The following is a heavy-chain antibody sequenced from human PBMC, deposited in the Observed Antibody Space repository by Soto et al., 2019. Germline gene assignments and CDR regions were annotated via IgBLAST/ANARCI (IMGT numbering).Heavy chain of an antibody. D-gene: IGHD4-17*01. CDR2: FFSDAER. CDR1: GFSLTNGRMG. Sequence: GSGPTLVNPTETLTLTCSVSGFSLTNGRMGVGWIRQPPGKALEWLAHFFSDAERSYSTSMQSRLNVYKDSSGSQVVLTMTNMAPADTATYFCARMDGDYNYYGLDVWGHGIAVTVSS. CDR3: ARMDGDYNYYGLDV. V-gene: IGHV2-26*01. J-gene: IGHJ6*02.